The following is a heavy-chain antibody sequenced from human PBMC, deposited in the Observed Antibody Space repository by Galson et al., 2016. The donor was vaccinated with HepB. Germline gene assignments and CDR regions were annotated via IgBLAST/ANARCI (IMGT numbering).Heavy chain of an antibody. D-gene: IGHD2-2*01. V-gene: IGHV3-21*01. CDR2: ISSNGDFI. CDR1: GFTFSRAW. Sequence: SLRLSCAASGFTFSRAWMNWVRQAPGQGLEWLSSISSNGDFINYAESVKGRSTISRDNADNSLFLHMSSLRAEDTAIYYCARDNSHCGRTSCIPTYRYFDLWGRGTLVTVSS. J-gene: IGHJ2*01. CDR3: ARDNSHCGRTSCIPTYRYFDL.